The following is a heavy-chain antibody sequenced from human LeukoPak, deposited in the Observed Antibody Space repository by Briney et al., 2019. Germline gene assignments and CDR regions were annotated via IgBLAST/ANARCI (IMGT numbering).Heavy chain of an antibody. D-gene: IGHD5-12*01. Sequence: SETLSLTCTVSGGSISSYYWSWIRQPPGKGLEWIGYIYYGGSTNYIPSLKSRVTISVDTSKNQFSLKLSSVTAADTAVYYCARQSGYDLDYFDYWGQGTLVTVSS. CDR3: ARQSGYDLDYFDY. CDR2: IYYGGST. V-gene: IGHV4-59*01. CDR1: GGSISSYY. J-gene: IGHJ4*02.